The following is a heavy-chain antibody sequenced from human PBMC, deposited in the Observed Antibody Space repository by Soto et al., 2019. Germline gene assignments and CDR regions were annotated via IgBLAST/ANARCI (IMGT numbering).Heavy chain of an antibody. Sequence: ETLSLTCAVYGGSFSGYYWSWIRQPPGKGLEWIGEINHSGSTNYNPSLKSRVTISVDTSKNQFSLKLSSVTAADTAVYYCARRFHYYYYYMDVWGKGTTVTV. J-gene: IGHJ6*03. CDR1: GGSFSGYY. D-gene: IGHD3-3*01. V-gene: IGHV4-34*01. CDR2: INHSGST. CDR3: ARRFHYYYYYMDV.